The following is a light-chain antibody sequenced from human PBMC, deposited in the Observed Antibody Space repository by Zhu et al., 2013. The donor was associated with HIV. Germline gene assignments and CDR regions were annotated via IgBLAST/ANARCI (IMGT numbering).Light chain of an antibody. J-gene: IGKJ1*01. V-gene: IGKV4-1*01. Sequence: DIVMTQSPDSLSVSLGERVTINCKSSQTLLYSSNSDNCLAWYQQRPGQPPKLVIYWASTREYGVPDRFTGSGSGTDFTLTINSLQAEDVAVYYCQQCYSTPWTFGQGTRVEIK. CDR2: WAS. CDR3: QQCYSTPWT. CDR1: QTLLYSSNSDNC.